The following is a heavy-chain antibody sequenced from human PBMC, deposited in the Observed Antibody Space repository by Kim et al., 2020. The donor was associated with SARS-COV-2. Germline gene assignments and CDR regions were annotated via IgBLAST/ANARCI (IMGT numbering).Heavy chain of an antibody. J-gene: IGHJ4*02. D-gene: IGHD3-22*01. CDR1: GFTFSSYA. V-gene: IGHV3-30*04. CDR3: ARGAYYDSSGAPFDY. CDR2: ISYDGSNK. Sequence: GGSLRLSCAASGFTFSSYAMHWVRQAPGKGLEWVAVISYDGSNKYYADSVKGRFTISRDNSKNTLYLQMNSLRAEDTAVYYCARGAYYDSSGAPFDYWGQGTLVTVSS.